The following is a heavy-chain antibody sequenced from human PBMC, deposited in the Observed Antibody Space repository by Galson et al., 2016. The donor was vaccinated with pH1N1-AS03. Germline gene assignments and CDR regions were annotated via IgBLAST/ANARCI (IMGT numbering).Heavy chain of an antibody. CDR3: ARGYVLKGFEY. V-gene: IGHV3-7*01. J-gene: IGHJ4*02. D-gene: IGHD3-10*02. CDR2: IKQDGSEK. CDR1: GFTLNAYS. Sequence: SLRLSCAASGFTLNAYSLNWVRQTPGTGLEWVANIKQDGSEKYYVDSVKGRFTISKDNAKNSLFLQMNSLRAEDTAVYYCARGYVLKGFEYWGQGTLVTVSS.